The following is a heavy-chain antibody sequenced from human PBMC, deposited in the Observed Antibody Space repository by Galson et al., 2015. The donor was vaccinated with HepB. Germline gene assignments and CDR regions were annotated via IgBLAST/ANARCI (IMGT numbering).Heavy chain of an antibody. CDR3: ARGWRQTTITPPDDAFDI. CDR2: IYHSGST. Sequence: PGKGLEWIGEIYHSGSTNYNPSLKSRVTISVDKSKNQFSLKLSSVTAADTAVYYCARGWRQTTITPPDDAFDIWGQGTMVTVSS. D-gene: IGHD5-12*01. J-gene: IGHJ3*02. V-gene: IGHV4-4*02.